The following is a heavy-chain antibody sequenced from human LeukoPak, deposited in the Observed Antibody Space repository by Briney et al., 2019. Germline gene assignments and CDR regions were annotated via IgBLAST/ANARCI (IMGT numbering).Heavy chain of an antibody. V-gene: IGHV1-24*01. CDR2: FDPEDGET. CDR3: ARGSGSDGRDWFDP. Sequence: ASVKVSCKVSGYTLTELSMHWVRQAPGKGLEWMGGFDPEDGETIYAQKFQGRVTMTEDTSTDTAYMELSSLRSEDTAVYYCARGSGSDGRDWFDPWGQGTLVTVSS. J-gene: IGHJ5*02. D-gene: IGHD1-26*01. CDR1: GYTLTELS.